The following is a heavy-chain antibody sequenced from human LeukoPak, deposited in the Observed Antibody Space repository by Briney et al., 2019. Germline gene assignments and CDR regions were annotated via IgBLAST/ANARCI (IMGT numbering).Heavy chain of an antibody. Sequence: PGGSLRLSCVASGFTFNNYAMSWVRQAPGKGLEWVAGISGSGGGTYYADSVKGRLTISRDNSKNTLYLQMNSLRAEDTAVYYCAKDRVLRYFDWLLPDFDHWGQGTRVTVSS. CDR2: ISGSGGGT. CDR3: AKDRVLRYFDWLLPDFDH. V-gene: IGHV3-23*01. CDR1: GFTFNNYA. J-gene: IGHJ4*02. D-gene: IGHD3-9*01.